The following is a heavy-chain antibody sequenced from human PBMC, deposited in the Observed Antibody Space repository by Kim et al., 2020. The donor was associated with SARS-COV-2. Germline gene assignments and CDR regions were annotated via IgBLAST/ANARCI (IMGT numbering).Heavy chain of an antibody. CDR1: GYSISSGYY. CDR3: TSKYYYDSSGYYYADW. CDR2: IYHSGST. J-gene: IGHJ4*02. Sequence: SETLSLTCTVSGYSISSGYYWGWIRQPPGKGLEWIGSIYHSGSTYYNPSLKSRVTISIDTSKNQFSLRLNSVTAADTAVYYFTSKYYYDSSGYYYADWWGQGTLVTVSS. V-gene: IGHV4-38-2*02. D-gene: IGHD3-22*01.